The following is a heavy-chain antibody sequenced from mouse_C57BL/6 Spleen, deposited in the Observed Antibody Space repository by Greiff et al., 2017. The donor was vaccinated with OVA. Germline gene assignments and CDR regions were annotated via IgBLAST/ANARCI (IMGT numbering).Heavy chain of an antibody. D-gene: IGHD1-1*01. V-gene: IGHV1-82*01. J-gene: IGHJ4*01. Sequence: VQLQQSGPELVKPGASVKISCKASGYAFSSSWMNWVKQRPGKGLEWIGRIYPGDGDTNYNGKFKGKATLTADKSSSTAYMQLSSLTSEDSAVYFCARDPNYYGSSSYAMDYWGQGTSVTVSS. CDR1: GYAFSSSW. CDR3: ARDPNYYGSSSYAMDY. CDR2: IYPGDGDT.